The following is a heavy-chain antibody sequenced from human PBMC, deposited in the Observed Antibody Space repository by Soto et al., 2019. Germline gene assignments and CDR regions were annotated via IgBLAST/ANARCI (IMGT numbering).Heavy chain of an antibody. J-gene: IGHJ4*01. D-gene: IGHD1-26*01. CDR1: GGTFSSYI. V-gene: IGHV1-69*02. CDR2: ISPTVGIP. Sequence: QVHLVQSGAEVKKPGSSVKVSCKASGGTFSSYIISWVRQAPGQGLEWMGRISPTVGIPNYAPKFQGRVTITADRSTSTAYMELSSLRSEDTAIYYCATLGSGSYDYWGHGTLVTVSS. CDR3: ATLGSGSYDY.